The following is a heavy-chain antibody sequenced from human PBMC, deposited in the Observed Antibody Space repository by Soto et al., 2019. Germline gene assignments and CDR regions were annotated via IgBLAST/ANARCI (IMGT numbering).Heavy chain of an antibody. V-gene: IGHV3-53*02. CDR3: ARDLCYGSGRQYYYYGMDV. J-gene: IGHJ6*02. CDR2: IYSGGST. D-gene: IGHD3-10*01. Sequence: EVQLVETGGGLIQPGGSLRLSCAASGFTVSSNYMSWVRQAPGKGLEWVSVIYSGGSTYYADSVKGRFTISRDNSKNTLYLQMNSLRAEDTAVYYCARDLCYGSGRQYYYYGMDVWGQGTTVTVSS. CDR1: GFTVSSNY.